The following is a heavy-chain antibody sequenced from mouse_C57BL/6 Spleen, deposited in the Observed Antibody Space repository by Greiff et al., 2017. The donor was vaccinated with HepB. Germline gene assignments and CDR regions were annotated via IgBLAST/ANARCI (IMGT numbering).Heavy chain of an antibody. CDR2: IYPGDGDT. D-gene: IGHD2-2*01. Sequence: VQLVESGPELVKPGASVKISCKASGYAFSSSWMNWVKQRPGKGLEWIGRIYPGDGDTNYNGKFKGKATLTADKSSSTAYMQLSSLTSEDSAVYFCARERLSFAYWGQGTLVTVSA. J-gene: IGHJ3*01. CDR3: ARERLSFAY. CDR1: GYAFSSSW. V-gene: IGHV1-82*01.